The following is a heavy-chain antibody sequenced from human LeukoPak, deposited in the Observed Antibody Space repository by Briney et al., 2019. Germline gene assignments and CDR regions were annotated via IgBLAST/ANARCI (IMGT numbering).Heavy chain of an antibody. CDR1: GGSFSGCY. Sequence: PSETLSLTCAVYGGSFSGCYWSWLRQPPGKGLEWIGEINHSGSTNYNPSLKSRVTISVDTSKNQFSLKLSSVTAADTAVYYCARAYGSGSSFDYWGQGTLVTVSS. J-gene: IGHJ4*02. CDR3: ARAYGSGSSFDY. V-gene: IGHV4-34*01. CDR2: INHSGST. D-gene: IGHD3-10*01.